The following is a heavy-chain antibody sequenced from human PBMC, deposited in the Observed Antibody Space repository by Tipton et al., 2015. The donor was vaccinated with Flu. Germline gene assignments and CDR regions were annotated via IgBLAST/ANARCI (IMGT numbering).Heavy chain of an antibody. Sequence: TLSLTCTVSGGPITNYYWSWIRQPPGKGLEWIGYIYYSGSTNYNPSLKSLVTMSVDTSKNQFSLNLSSVTAADTAVYYCARSGGYNSPFGYWGQGTLVTVSS. CDR1: GGPITNYY. J-gene: IGHJ4*02. D-gene: IGHD5-24*01. V-gene: IGHV4-59*08. CDR2: IYYSGST. CDR3: ARSGGYNSPFGY.